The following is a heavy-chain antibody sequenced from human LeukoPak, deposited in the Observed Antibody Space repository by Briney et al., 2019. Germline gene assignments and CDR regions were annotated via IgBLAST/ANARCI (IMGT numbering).Heavy chain of an antibody. J-gene: IGHJ6*02. V-gene: IGHV3-23*01. CDR2: ISGSGGST. CDR3: AKVGSSWYYYYGMDV. Sequence: GGSLRLSCAASGFTFSSYAMSWVRQAPGKGLEWVSAISGSGGSTYYADSVKGRFTISRDNSKNTLYLQMSSLRAEDTAVYYCAKVGSSWYYYYGMDVWGQGTTVTVSS. CDR1: GFTFSSYA. D-gene: IGHD6-13*01.